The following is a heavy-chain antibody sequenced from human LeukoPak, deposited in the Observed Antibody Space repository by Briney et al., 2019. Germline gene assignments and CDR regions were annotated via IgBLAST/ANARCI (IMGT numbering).Heavy chain of an antibody. CDR3: ARSQNYYGSGDY. CDR1: GASISSYY. D-gene: IGHD3-10*01. Sequence: PSETLSLICTVSGASISSYYWSWIRQPPGKGLEWIGDIYYSGSIKYNPSLKSRVTMSVDTSKNHFSVKLSSVTAADTAVYYCARSQNYYGSGDYWSQGTLVTVSS. J-gene: IGHJ4*02. V-gene: IGHV4-59*01. CDR2: IYYSGSI.